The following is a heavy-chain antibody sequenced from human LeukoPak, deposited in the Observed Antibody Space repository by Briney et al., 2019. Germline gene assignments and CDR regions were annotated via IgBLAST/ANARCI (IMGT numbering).Heavy chain of an antibody. CDR1: GGSFSGYY. CDR2: INHSGST. D-gene: IGHD6-13*01. CDR3: ARGLSAAPPGRY. V-gene: IGHV4-34*01. Sequence: RPSETLSLTCAVYGGSFSGYYWSWIRRPPGKGLEWIGEINHSGSTNYNPSLKSRVTISVDTSKSQFSLKLSSVTAADTAVYYCARGLSAAPPGRYWGQGTLVTVSS. J-gene: IGHJ4*02.